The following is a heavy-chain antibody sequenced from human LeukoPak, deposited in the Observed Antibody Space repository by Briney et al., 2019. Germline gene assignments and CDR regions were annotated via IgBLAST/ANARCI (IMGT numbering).Heavy chain of an antibody. CDR3: ARHDDYGSGSYRSFGMDV. D-gene: IGHD3-10*01. CDR1: GGSISSYY. V-gene: IGHV4-59*08. J-gene: IGHJ6*02. CDR2: IYYSGST. Sequence: SETLSLTCTVSGGSISSYYWSWIRQPPGKGLEWIGYIYYSGSTNYNPSLKSRVTISVATSKTQSSLKLRSMTAADTAVYYCARHDDYGSGSYRSFGMDVWGQGTTVTVSS.